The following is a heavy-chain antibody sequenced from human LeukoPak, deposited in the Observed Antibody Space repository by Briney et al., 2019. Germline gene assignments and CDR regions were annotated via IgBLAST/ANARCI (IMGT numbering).Heavy chain of an antibody. V-gene: IGHV1-8*01. J-gene: IGHJ4*02. CDR1: GYTFTKYD. CDR3: ARRNKDDSNFRLVDY. D-gene: IGHD5-24*01. CDR2: MNPNSANT. Sequence: ASVKVSCKASGYTFTKYDINWVRQTTGQGLEWMGWMNPNSANTGYAQKFQGRVTMTRNTSISTAYMELSSLRSEDTAVYYCARRNKDDSNFRLVDYWGQGTLVTVSS.